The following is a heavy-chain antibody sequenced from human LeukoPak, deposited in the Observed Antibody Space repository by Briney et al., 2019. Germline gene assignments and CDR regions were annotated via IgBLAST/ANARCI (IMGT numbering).Heavy chain of an antibody. J-gene: IGHJ4*02. D-gene: IGHD6-19*01. CDR2: ISWNSGSI. V-gene: IGHV3-9*01. Sequence: GGSLRLSCAASGFTFDDYAMHWVRQAPGKGLEWVSGISWNSGSIGYADSVKGRFTISRDNAKNSLYLQMNSLRAEDTALYYCAKDSDERNSSGWFDYWGQGTLVTVSS. CDR3: AKDSDERNSSGWFDY. CDR1: GFTFDDYA.